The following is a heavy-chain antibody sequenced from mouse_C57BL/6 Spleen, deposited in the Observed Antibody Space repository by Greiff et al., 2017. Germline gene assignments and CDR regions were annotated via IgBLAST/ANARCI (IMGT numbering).Heavy chain of an antibody. CDR1: GYTFTSYW. D-gene: IGHD1-1*01. CDR3: ARRYYGSREYFDY. V-gene: IGHV1-50*01. J-gene: IGHJ2*01. CDR2: IDPSDSYT. Sequence: QVQLQQPGAELVKPGASVKLSCKASGYTFTSYWMQWVKQRPGQGLEWIGEIDPSDSYTNYNQKVKGKATLTVDTSSSTAYMQLSSLTSEDSAVYYYARRYYGSREYFDYWGQGTTLTVSS.